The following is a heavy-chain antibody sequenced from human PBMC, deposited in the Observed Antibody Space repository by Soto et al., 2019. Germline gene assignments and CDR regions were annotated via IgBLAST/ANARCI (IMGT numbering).Heavy chain of an antibody. CDR3: TTDSYSSIIVVRFDY. CDR1: GFTFSNAW. J-gene: IGHJ4*01. CDR2: IKSKTDGGTP. Sequence: GGSLTLSCAASGFTFSNAWINWVRQAPGNGLEWVGRIKSKTDGGTPDYAAPVKGRFAISRDDSKNMVYLQMNSLKTEDTGIYYCTTDSYSSIIVVRFDYWGHGTLVTVSS. V-gene: IGHV3-15*07. D-gene: IGHD3-22*01.